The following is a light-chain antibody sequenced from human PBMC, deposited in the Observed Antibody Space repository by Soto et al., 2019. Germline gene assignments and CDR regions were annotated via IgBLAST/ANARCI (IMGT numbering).Light chain of an antibody. CDR2: DVS. CDR1: SSDVGGYNY. CDR3: CSYAGSYTFL. J-gene: IGLJ2*01. V-gene: IGLV2-11*01. Sequence: QSALTQPRSVSGSPGQSVTISCTGTSSDVGGYNYVSWYQHHPGKAPKLMIYDVSKRPSGVPDRFSGSKSGSTASLTISGLQAEDEADYYCCSYAGSYTFLFGGGTKLTVL.